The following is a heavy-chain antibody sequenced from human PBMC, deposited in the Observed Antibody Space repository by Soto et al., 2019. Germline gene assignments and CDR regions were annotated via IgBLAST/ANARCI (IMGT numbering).Heavy chain of an antibody. CDR2: INPKSGDT. D-gene: IGHD4-17*01. CDR1: GYTFSDYY. CDR3: ARVKDADYRNWFDP. V-gene: IGHV1-2*04. Sequence: GASVKVSCKASGYTFSDYYMHWVRQAPGRGLEWMGWINPKSGDTSYAQKFQGWVTMTRDTSISTGYMELSRLRSDDTAVYYCARVKDADYRNWFDPWGQGTLVTVSS. J-gene: IGHJ5*02.